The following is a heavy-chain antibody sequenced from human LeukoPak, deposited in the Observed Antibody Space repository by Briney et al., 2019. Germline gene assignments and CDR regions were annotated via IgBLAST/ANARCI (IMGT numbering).Heavy chain of an antibody. CDR2: FYPAGST. CDR3: ARGDGYNYFDY. CDR1: GITVSSNY. J-gene: IGHJ4*02. Sequence: PGGSLRLSCAASGITVSSNYMSWVRQAPGKGLEWVSVFYPAGSTYYTDSVRGRFIISRDNSKNTLYLQMNSLRAEDMAVYFCARGDGYNYFDYWGQGTLVTVS. V-gene: IGHV3-53*01. D-gene: IGHD5-24*01.